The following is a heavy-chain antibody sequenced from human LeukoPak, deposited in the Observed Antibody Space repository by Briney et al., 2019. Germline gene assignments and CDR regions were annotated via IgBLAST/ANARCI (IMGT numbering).Heavy chain of an antibody. D-gene: IGHD2-2*01. CDR3: ARARYANAWYAFDI. V-gene: IGHV4-61*01. J-gene: IGHJ3*02. CDR1: GGSVSSSNYY. Sequence: PSETLSLTCTVSGGSVSSSNYYWSWIRQPPGKGLEWVGFFSYNVHSDYNPSLTSRVTTLVDTSKNQFSLKLTSVTAADTAVYYCARARYANAWYAFDIWGHGTMVTVSS. CDR2: FSYNVHS.